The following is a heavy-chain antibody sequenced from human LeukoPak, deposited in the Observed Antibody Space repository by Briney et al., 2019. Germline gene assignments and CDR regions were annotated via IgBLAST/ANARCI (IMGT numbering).Heavy chain of an antibody. CDR2: ISYDGSNK. CDR1: GFTFSSYA. J-gene: IGHJ3*02. D-gene: IGHD3-10*01. V-gene: IGHV3-30*01. CDR3: AKSQSGSVDAFGI. Sequence: GGSLRLSCAASGFTFSSYAMHWVRQAPGKGLEWVAVISYDGSNKYYADSVKGRFTISRDNSKNTQYLQMNSLRAEDTSLYYCAKSQSGSVDAFGIWGQGTMVTVSS.